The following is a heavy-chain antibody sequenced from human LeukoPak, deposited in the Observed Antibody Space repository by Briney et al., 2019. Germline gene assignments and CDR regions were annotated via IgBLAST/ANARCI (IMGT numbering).Heavy chain of an antibody. V-gene: IGHV3-74*01. CDR3: TRSPSLGGRYWGFDY. Sequence: GGSLRLSCAASGFTFNTYWMHWVRQAPGKGLVWVSRIRSDGSSTSYADSVRGRFTISRDNAKNTLYLQMNSLRAEDTAVYYCTRSPSLGGRYWGFDYWGQGALVTVSS. D-gene: IGHD1-26*01. J-gene: IGHJ4*02. CDR2: IRSDGSST. CDR1: GFTFNTYW.